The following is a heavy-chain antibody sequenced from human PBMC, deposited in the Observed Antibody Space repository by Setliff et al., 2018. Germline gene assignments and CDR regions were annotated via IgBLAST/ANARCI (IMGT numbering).Heavy chain of an antibody. CDR3: ARWPYYDNGATYAFDI. J-gene: IGHJ3*02. D-gene: IGHD3-22*01. CDR1: GGSFSGYY. Sequence: PSETLSLTCAVYGGSFSGYYWSWSRQPPGKGREWIGEINHSGSTNYNPSLKSRVTISVDTSKNQFPLKLTSATAADTAVYYCARWPYYDNGATYAFDIWGQGTMVTVSS. V-gene: IGHV4-34*01. CDR2: INHSGST.